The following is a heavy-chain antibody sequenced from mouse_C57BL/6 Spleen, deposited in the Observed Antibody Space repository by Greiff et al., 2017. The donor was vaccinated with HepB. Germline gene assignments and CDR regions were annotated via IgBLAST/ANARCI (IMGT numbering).Heavy chain of an antibody. CDR3: ARDYGSHYYAMDY. CDR2: IYPGDGDT. Sequence: QVQLKESGPELVKPGASVKISCKASGYAFSSSWMNWVKQRPGKGLEWIGRIYPGDGDTNYNGKFKGKATLTADKSSSTAYMQLSSLTSEDSAVYFCARDYGSHYYAMDYWGQGTSVTVSS. CDR1: GYAFSSSW. V-gene: IGHV1-82*01. D-gene: IGHD1-1*01. J-gene: IGHJ4*01.